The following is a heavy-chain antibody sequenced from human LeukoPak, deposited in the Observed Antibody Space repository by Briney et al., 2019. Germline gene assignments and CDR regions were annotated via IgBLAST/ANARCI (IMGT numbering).Heavy chain of an antibody. Sequence: PGRSLRLSCAASGFIFSSYGMHWVRQAPGKGLEWVAVISYDGSNKYYADSVKGRFTISGDNSKNTLYLQMNSLRAEDTAVYYCAKDQHCSSTSCSDAFDIWGQGTMVTVSS. D-gene: IGHD2-2*01. CDR2: ISYDGSNK. V-gene: IGHV3-30*18. CDR1: GFIFSSYG. J-gene: IGHJ3*02. CDR3: AKDQHCSSTSCSDAFDI.